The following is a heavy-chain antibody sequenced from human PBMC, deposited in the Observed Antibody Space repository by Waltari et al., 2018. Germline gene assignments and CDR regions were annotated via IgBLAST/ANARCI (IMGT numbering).Heavy chain of an antibody. CDR1: GFPFSSSA. CDR3: AKDTGSYSNY. D-gene: IGHD1-26*01. CDR2: IYSGGST. Sequence: EVQLLESGGGLVQPGGSLRLSCAASGFPFSSSAMSWVRQAPGKGLEWVSVIYSGGSTYYADSVKGRFTISRDNSKNTLYLQMNSLRAEDTAVYYCAKDTGSYSNYWGQGTLVTVSS. J-gene: IGHJ4*02. V-gene: IGHV3-23*03.